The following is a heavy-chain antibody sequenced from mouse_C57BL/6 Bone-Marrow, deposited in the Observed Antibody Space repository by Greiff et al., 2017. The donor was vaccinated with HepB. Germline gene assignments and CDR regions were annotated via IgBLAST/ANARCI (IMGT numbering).Heavy chain of an antibody. CDR3: ARSNYGSSYGAY. V-gene: IGHV7-3*01. CDR2: IRNKANGYTT. CDR1: GFTFTDYY. J-gene: IGHJ3*01. D-gene: IGHD1-1*01. Sequence: EVKLMESGGGLVQPGGSLSLSCAASGFTFTDYYMSWVRQPPGKALEWLGFIRNKANGYTTEYSASVKGRFTISRDNSQSILYLQMNALRAEDSATYYCARSNYGSSYGAYWGQGTLVTVSA.